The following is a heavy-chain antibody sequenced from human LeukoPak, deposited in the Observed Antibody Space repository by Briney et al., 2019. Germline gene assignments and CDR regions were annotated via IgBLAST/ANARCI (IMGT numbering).Heavy chain of an antibody. CDR1: GFTFSSYG. Sequence: GGSLRLSCAASGFTFSSYGMHWVRQAPGKGLEWVAVISYDGSNKYYADSVKGRFTISRDNSKNTLYLQMNSLRAEDTAVYYCARGNTWGPDPWGQGTLVTVSS. D-gene: IGHD7-27*01. CDR2: ISYDGSNK. CDR3: ARGNTWGPDP. V-gene: IGHV3-30*03. J-gene: IGHJ5*02.